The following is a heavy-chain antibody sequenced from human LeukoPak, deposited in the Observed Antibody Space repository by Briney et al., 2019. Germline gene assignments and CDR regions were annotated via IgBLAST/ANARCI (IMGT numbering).Heavy chain of an antibody. CDR2: IYYSGST. V-gene: IGHV4-59*11. CDR3: ARERGYCSSTSCYIGYYYYYMDV. CDR1: GGSISTHY. Sequence: SETLSLTCTVSGGSISTHYWSWIRQPPGKGLEWIGYIYYSGSTNYNPSLKSRVTISVDTSKNQFSLKLSSVTAADTAVYYCARERGYCSSTSCYIGYYYYYMDVWGKGTTVTVSS. D-gene: IGHD2-2*02. J-gene: IGHJ6*03.